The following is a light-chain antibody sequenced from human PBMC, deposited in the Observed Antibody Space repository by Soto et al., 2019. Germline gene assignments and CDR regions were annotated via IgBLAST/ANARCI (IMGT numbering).Light chain of an antibody. Sequence: EIVLTQSPATLSMSPGESATLSCRASQSVSSYLAWYQQKPGQAPRLLIYDASNRATGIPARFSGSGSGTDFTLTICSLEPEDFAVYYSQQRSNWPWTFGQGTKVDIK. CDR3: QQRSNWPWT. CDR2: DAS. J-gene: IGKJ1*01. CDR1: QSVSSY. V-gene: IGKV3-11*01.